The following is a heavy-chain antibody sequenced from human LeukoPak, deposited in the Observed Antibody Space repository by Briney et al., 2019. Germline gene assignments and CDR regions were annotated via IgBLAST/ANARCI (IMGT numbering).Heavy chain of an antibody. CDR2: IYYVGDT. D-gene: IGHD1-14*01. CDR1: GGSISSSSYY. J-gene: IGHJ6*03. Sequence: SETLSLTCTVSGGSISSSSYYWGWIRQPPGKGPGWIGTIYYVGDTYYNPSLQSRVTISVDTSKNQFSLKLSSVTAADTAVYYCAPVGINMDVWGKGTTVTVSS. V-gene: IGHV4-39*01. CDR3: APVGINMDV.